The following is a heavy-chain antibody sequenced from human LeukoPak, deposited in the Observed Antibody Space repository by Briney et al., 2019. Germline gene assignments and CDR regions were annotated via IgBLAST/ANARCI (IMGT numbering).Heavy chain of an antibody. CDR3: ARGVEPLAANTLAY. CDR1: GFTVITND. Sequence: GGSLRLSCAASGFTVITNDMTWVRQAPGKGLVWVSVLYSDGNTKYADSVQGRFTISRDNSKNTLYLEMNSLSPDDTAVYYCARGVEPLAANTLAYWGQGTLVTVSS. J-gene: IGHJ4*02. D-gene: IGHD1-14*01. V-gene: IGHV3-53*01. CDR2: LYSDGNT.